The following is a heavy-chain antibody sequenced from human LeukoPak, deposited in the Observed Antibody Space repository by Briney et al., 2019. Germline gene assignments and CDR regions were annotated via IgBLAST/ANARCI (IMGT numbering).Heavy chain of an antibody. V-gene: IGHV4-4*02. CDR1: GGSISSSNW. J-gene: IGHJ4*02. D-gene: IGHD3-3*01. CDR2: IYHSGST. CDR3: ARSRKYDFWSDSPNYDLDY. Sequence: NPSGTLSLTCAVSGGSISSSNWWSWVRQPPGKGLEWIGEIYHSGSTNYNPSLKSRVTISVDKSMNQFSLKLSSVTAADTAVYYCARSRKYDFWSDSPNYDLDYWGQGTLVTVSS.